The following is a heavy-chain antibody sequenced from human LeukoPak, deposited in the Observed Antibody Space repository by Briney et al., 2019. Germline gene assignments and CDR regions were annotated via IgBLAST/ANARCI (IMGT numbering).Heavy chain of an antibody. CDR1: GFTFSDYY. V-gene: IGHV3-11*01. J-gene: IGHJ3*02. Sequence: GGSLRLSCAASGFTFSDYYMSWIRQAPGKGLEWVSHISSSGSTIYYADSVKGRFTSSRDNTKNSLYLQMNSLRAEEAAVYYSARHKSRDIVVVPAAIDSGRSDAFDIWGQGTMVTVSS. CDR2: ISSSGSTI. D-gene: IGHD2-2*01. CDR3: ARHKSRDIVVVPAAIDSGRSDAFDI.